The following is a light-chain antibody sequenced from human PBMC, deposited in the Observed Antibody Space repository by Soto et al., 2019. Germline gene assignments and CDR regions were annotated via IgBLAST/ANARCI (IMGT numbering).Light chain of an antibody. CDR3: QQYNM. V-gene: IGKV1-5*03. CDR2: KAS. CDR1: QSISSW. Sequence: DIQMTQSPSTLSASVGDRVTITCRASQSISSWLAWYQQKPGKAPKLLIYKASSLQSGVPSRFSGNGSGTEFTLTIRSLQTDDFATYYCQQYNMLGQETKLEIK. J-gene: IGKJ2*01.